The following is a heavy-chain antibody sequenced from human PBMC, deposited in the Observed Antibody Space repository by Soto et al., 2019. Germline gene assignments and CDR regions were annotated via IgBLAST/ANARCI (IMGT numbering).Heavy chain of an antibody. CDR2: ISYDGSNK. CDR1: GFTFSSYG. CDR3: ARDSNQYNFWSGLNAFDI. V-gene: IGHV3-33*08. Sequence: PGGSLRLSCAASGFTFSSYGMHWVRQAPGKGLEWVAVISYDGSNKYYADSVKGRFTISRDNSKNTLYLQMNSLRAEDTAVYYCARDSNQYNFWSGLNAFDIWGQGTMVTVSS. D-gene: IGHD3-3*01. J-gene: IGHJ3*02.